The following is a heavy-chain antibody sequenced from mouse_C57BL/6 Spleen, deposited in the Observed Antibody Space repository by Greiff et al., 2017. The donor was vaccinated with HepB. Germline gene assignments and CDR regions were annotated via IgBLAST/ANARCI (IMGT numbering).Heavy chain of an antibody. J-gene: IGHJ1*03. Sequence: VQLVESGAELVKPGASVKISCKASGYAFSSYWMNWVKQRPGKGLEWIGQIYPGDGDTNYNGKFKGKATLTADKSSSTAYMQLSSLTSEDSAVYFCARDSHGYFDVWGTGTTVTVSS. CDR3: ARDSHGYFDV. CDR1: GYAFSSYW. CDR2: IYPGDGDT. V-gene: IGHV1-80*01.